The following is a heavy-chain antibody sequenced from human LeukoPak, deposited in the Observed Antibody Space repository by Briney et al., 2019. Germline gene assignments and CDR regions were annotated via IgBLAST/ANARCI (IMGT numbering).Heavy chain of an antibody. CDR2: IYTSGSI. V-gene: IGHV4-61*02. D-gene: IGHD4-23*01. Sequence: SETLSLTCTVSGGSISSGSYYWSWIRQPAGKGLEWIGRIYTSGSINYNPSLKSRATISVDTSKNQLSLKLSSVTAADTAVYYCARDPGNDAFDIWGQGTMVTVSS. CDR3: ARDPGNDAFDI. CDR1: GGSISSGSYY. J-gene: IGHJ3*02.